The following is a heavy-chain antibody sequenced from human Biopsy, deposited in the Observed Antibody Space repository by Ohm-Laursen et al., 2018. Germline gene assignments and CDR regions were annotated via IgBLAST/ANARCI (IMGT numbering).Heavy chain of an antibody. Sequence: GSLRLSCSASGFTFSASAVHWVRQASGKGLEWAGRIRSKAKSYATAYAASVTGRFTISRDDSKNTTYLQMNSLKTEDTAVYYCPLEGAGFDNWGQGTLVTVSS. CDR2: IRSKAKSYAT. D-gene: IGHD3-10*01. CDR1: GFTFSASA. V-gene: IGHV3-73*01. J-gene: IGHJ4*02. CDR3: PLEGAGFDN.